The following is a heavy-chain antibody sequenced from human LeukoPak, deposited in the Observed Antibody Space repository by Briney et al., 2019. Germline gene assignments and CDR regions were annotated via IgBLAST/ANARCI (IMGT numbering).Heavy chain of an antibody. J-gene: IGHJ4*02. V-gene: IGHV1-2*02. CDR2: INPNSGGT. D-gene: IGHD6-19*01. CDR3: ARDIHWGYSSGWPTDY. CDR1: GYTFTDYY. Sequence: ASVKVSCKASGYTFTDYYMHWVRQAPGQGLERMGWINPNSGGTNYAQKFQGRVTMTRDTSITTAYMELSRLRSDDTAVYYCARDIHWGYSSGWPTDYWGQGTLVTVSS.